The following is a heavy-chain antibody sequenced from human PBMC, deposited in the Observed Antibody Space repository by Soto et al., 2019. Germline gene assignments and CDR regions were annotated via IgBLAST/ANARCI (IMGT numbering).Heavy chain of an antibody. CDR1: GYTFTKYA. Sequence: GALVKVSCKASGYTFTKYAMHWVRQAPGQRLEWMGWINAGNGNTKYSQKFQGRVTITRDTSASTAYMELSSLRSEDTAVYYCARGEGYCSGGSCYRWFDPWGQGTLVTVSS. CDR3: ARGEGYCSGGSCYRWFDP. CDR2: INAGNGNT. J-gene: IGHJ5*02. V-gene: IGHV1-3*01. D-gene: IGHD2-15*01.